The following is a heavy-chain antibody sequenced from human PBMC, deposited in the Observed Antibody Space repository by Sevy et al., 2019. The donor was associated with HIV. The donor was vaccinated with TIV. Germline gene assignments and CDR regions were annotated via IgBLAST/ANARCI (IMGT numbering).Heavy chain of an antibody. V-gene: IGHV1-46*01. J-gene: IGHJ5*02. CDR1: GYTFTSYY. CDR2: INPSGGTP. D-gene: IGHD1-26*01. Sequence: ASVKVSCKASGYTFTSYYVHWVRQAPGQGLEWMGIINPSGGTPGYAPKFVGRVTMTTETSTSTVYMELSSLGAEDTAVYYCARDGAWADSVNNWFDPWGQGTLVTVSS. CDR3: ARDGAWADSVNNWFDP.